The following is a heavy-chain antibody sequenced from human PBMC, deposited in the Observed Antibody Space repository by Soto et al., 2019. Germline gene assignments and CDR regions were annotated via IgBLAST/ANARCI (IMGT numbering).Heavy chain of an antibody. CDR3: ARGDDYGDKFGFDY. Sequence: EVQLVESGGGLVKPGGSLRLSCAASGFTFSSYSMNWVRQAPGKGLEWVSSISSSSSYIYYADSVKGRFTISRDNAKNSLYLQINSLRAEDTAVYYCARGDDYGDKFGFDYWGQGTLVTVSS. V-gene: IGHV3-21*01. J-gene: IGHJ4*02. CDR1: GFTFSSYS. D-gene: IGHD4-17*01. CDR2: ISSSSSYI.